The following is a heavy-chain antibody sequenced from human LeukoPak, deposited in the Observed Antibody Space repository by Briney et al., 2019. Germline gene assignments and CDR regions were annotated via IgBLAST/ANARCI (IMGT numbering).Heavy chain of an antibody. D-gene: IGHD5-12*01. CDR2: INTDGSTT. V-gene: IGHV3-74*01. J-gene: IGHJ4*02. CDR1: GFTFSTYW. CDR3: AKESGYDVDLEY. Sequence: PGGSLRLSCAGSGFTFSTYWMHWVRQAPGGGLVWVSGINTDGSTTSYADSVEGRFTISRDNAKNTLYLQMTSLRAEDTALYYCAKESGYDVDLEYWGQGALATVSS.